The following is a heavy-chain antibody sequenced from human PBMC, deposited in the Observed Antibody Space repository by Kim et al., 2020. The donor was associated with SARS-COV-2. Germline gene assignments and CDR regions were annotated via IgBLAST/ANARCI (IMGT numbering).Heavy chain of an antibody. CDR3: ARGSYSSSWYGVSHWFDP. J-gene: IGHJ5*02. Sequence: SETLSLTCAVYGGSFSGYYWNWIRQPPGKGLEWIGEINHSGSTNYNPSLKSRVTISVDTSKNQFSLKLSSVTAADTAAYYCARGSYSSSWYGVSHWFDP. CDR1: GGSFSGYY. CDR2: INHSGST. V-gene: IGHV4-34*01. D-gene: IGHD6-13*01.